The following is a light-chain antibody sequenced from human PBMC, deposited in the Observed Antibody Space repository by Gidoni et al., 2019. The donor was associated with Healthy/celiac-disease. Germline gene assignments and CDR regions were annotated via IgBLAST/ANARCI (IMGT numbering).Light chain of an antibody. CDR2: GAS. CDR1: QSVSSSY. V-gene: IGKV3-20*01. CDR3: QEYGSSMYT. J-gene: IGKJ2*01. Sequence: EIVLTRSPGTLSLSPGERATLSCRASQSVSSSYLAWYQQKPGQAPRLLIYGASSRDTGIPDRFSGSGSGKDFTITISRLEPEDFAVYYCQEYGSSMYTFGQGTKLEIK.